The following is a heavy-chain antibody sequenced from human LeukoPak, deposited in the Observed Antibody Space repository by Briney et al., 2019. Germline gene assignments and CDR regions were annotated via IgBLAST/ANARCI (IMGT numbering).Heavy chain of an antibody. CDR3: AKGRPAAGKYYLDY. Sequence: SQTLSLTCTVSSGSMCSGGYCWSWIRQLSGKGLEWIGSTSYSGTTYYNPSLKSRVTISLDTSKNQFSLKLSSVTAADTAVYYCAKGRPAAGKYYLDYWGQGTLVTVSS. V-gene: IGHV4-31*03. D-gene: IGHD6-25*01. CDR2: TSYSGTT. J-gene: IGHJ4*02. CDR1: SGSMCSGGYC.